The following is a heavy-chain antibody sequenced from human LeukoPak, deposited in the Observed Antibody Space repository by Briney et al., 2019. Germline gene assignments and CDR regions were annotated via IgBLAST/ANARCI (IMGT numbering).Heavy chain of an antibody. CDR3: ARGRNIRGLLGWFDP. CDR1: GGSFSGYY. Sequence: SETLSLTCAVYGGSFSGYYWSWIRQPPGKGLEWIGEINHSGSTNYNPSLKSRVTISVDTSKNQFSLKLSSVTAADTAVYYCARGRNIRGLLGWFDPWGQGTLVTVSS. D-gene: IGHD1-26*01. J-gene: IGHJ5*02. V-gene: IGHV4-34*01. CDR2: INHSGST.